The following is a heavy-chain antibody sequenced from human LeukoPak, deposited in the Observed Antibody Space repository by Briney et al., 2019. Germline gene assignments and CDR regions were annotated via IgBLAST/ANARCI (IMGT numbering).Heavy chain of an antibody. CDR2: IYPGDFDT. V-gene: IGHV5-51*01. CDR1: GYTFTTFW. CDR3: AIFDFLFGEIDNWFDP. J-gene: IGHJ5*02. Sequence: ASVKVSCKASGYTFTTFWIGWVRQMPGKGLEWMGIIYPGDFDTRYSPSFQGQVTISADKSINTVSLHWNSLKASDTAMYYCAIFDFLFGEIDNWFDPWGQGTQVTVSS. D-gene: IGHD3-16*01.